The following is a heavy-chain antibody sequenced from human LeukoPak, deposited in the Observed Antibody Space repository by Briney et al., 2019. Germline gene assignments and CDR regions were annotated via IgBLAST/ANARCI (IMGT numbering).Heavy chain of an antibody. J-gene: IGHJ4*02. CDR3: AREGRGYSGYARY. V-gene: IGHV4-34*01. CDR1: GGSFSGYY. D-gene: IGHD5-12*01. Sequence: SETLSLTCAVYGGSFSGYYWSWIRQPPGKGLEWIGEINHSGSTNYNPSLKSRVTISVDTSKNQFSLKLSSVTAADTAVYYCAREGRGYSGYARYWGQGTLVT. CDR2: INHSGST.